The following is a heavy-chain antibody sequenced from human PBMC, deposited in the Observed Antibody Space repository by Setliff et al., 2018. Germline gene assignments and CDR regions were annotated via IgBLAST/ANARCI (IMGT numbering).Heavy chain of an antibody. J-gene: IGHJ4*02. D-gene: IGHD5-18*01. CDR1: GYTFINYE. CDR2: MNPNNGNT. V-gene: IGHV1-8*02. Sequence: ASVKVSCKASGYTFINYEINWVRQATGQGLEWMGGMNPNNGNTGYAQKFQGRVTMTRNTSISTAYMELSSLRSEDTAVYYCARAVGAAMVTWYFDYWGQGTLVTVSS. CDR3: ARAVGAAMVTWYFDY.